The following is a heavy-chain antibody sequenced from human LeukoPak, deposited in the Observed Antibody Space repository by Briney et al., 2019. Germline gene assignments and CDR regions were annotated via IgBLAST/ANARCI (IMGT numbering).Heavy chain of an antibody. CDR1: GFTFSSYA. Sequence: GGSLRLSCAASGFTFSSYAMSWVRQAPGKGLEWASAISGSGGSTYYADSVKGRFTISRDNSKNTLYLQMNSLRAEDTAVYYCAKDKGCSSTSCFFDYWGQGTLVTVSS. CDR2: ISGSGGST. D-gene: IGHD2-2*01. J-gene: IGHJ4*02. V-gene: IGHV3-23*01. CDR3: AKDKGCSSTSCFFDY.